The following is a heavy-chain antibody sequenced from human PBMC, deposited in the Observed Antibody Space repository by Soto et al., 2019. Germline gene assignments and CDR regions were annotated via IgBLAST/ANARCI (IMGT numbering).Heavy chain of an antibody. D-gene: IGHD1-20*01. CDR3: ARGPSVSGALRKYYYYYGMDV. Sequence: QVQLQQWGAGLLKPSETLSLTCAVYGGSFSGYYWSWIRQPPGKGLEWIGEINHSGSTNYNPSLKSRVTTSVDTSKDQFSLKLSSVTAAGTAVYYCARGPSVSGALRKYYYYYGMDVWGQGTTVTVSS. CDR2: INHSGST. V-gene: IGHV4-34*01. CDR1: GGSFSGYY. J-gene: IGHJ6*02.